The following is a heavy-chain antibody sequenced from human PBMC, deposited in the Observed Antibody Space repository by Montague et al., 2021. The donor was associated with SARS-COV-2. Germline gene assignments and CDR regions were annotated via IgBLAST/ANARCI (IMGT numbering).Heavy chain of an antibody. D-gene: IGHD3-3*01. CDR2: IYDSGGA. V-gene: IGHV4-59*01. J-gene: IGHJ4*02. CDR1: GGSMRRYY. CDR3: ARRGTGNYEILDY. Sequence: SETLSLTCTISGGSMRRYYWTWIRQLPGKELEWIGSIYDSGGARYNPSLKGRVSISVDASKNQCSLRVTSVTAADTAVYFCARRGTGNYEILDYWGQGILVTVSS.